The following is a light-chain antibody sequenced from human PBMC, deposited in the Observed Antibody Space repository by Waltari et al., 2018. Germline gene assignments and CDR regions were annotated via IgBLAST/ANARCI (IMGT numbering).Light chain of an antibody. CDR1: QDISTY. CDR2: AAS. V-gene: IGKV1-17*01. Sequence: DIQMTQSPSSLSASAGDRVTITCRASQDISTYLNWYQQKPGKAPKRLIYAASSLESGVPSRFSGSGSGTDFTLTISSLQPEDFATYYCLQYNSNPYSFGQGTKVEIK. J-gene: IGKJ2*03. CDR3: LQYNSNPYS.